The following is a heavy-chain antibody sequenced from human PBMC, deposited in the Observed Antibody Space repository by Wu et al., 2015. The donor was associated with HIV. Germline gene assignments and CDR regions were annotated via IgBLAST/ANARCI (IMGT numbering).Heavy chain of an antibody. D-gene: IGHD6-19*01. J-gene: IGHJ3*02. V-gene: IGHV1-8*02. Sequence: QVQLVQSGAEVKKPGASVKVSCKASGYPFTGHDINWVRQATGQGLEWMGWISPNSGNTGYAQKFQGRVTMTRGTSINTAYMDLSGLKSDDTAVYFCARSLVVAGTTYDIFDTWGLRDNAHRL. CDR1: GYPFTGHD. CDR3: ARSLVVAGTTYDIFDT. CDR2: ISPNSGNT.